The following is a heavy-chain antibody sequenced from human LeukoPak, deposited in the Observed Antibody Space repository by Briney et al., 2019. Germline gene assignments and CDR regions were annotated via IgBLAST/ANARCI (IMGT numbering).Heavy chain of an antibody. CDR3: AVIAVAGTWTYFYYGMDV. CDR2: ISSSSSYI. CDR1: GFTFSSYS. J-gene: IGHJ6*02. Sequence: GGSLRLSCAASGFTFSSYSMNWVRQAPGKGLEWVSSISSSSSYIYYADSVKGRFTISRDNAKNSLYLQMNSLRAEDTAVYYCAVIAVAGTWTYFYYGMDVWGQGTTVTVSS. V-gene: IGHV3-21*01. D-gene: IGHD6-19*01.